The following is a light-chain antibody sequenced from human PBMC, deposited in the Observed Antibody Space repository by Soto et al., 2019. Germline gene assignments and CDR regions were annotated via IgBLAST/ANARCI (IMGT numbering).Light chain of an antibody. CDR1: SSDVGGYDY. CDR2: AVS. V-gene: IGLV2-14*01. J-gene: IGLJ2*01. Sequence: QSVLTQPASVSGSPGQSITISCTGTSSDVGGYDYVSWYQQEPGRAPKLMIYAVSNRPPGVSDRFSGSKSGNTASLTISGLQAEDEADYYCSSYTSSDTLVFGAGTKLTVL. CDR3: SSYTSSDTLV.